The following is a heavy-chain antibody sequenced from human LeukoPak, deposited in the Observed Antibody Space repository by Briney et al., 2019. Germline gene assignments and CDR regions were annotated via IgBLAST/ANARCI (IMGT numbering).Heavy chain of an antibody. D-gene: IGHD1-26*01. J-gene: IGHJ5*02. CDR1: GGTFSSYA. CDR2: IIPIFGTA. CDR3: ARVPYSGTIFDP. V-gene: IGHV1-69*05. Sequence: SVKVSCKASGGTFSSYAISWVRQAPGQGLEWMGGIIPIFGTANYAQKFQGRVTITTDESTGTAYMELSSLRSEDTAVYYCARVPYSGTIFDPWGQGTLVTVSS.